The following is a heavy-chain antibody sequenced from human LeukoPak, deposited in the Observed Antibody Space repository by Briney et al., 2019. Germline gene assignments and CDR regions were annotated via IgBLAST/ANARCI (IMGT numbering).Heavy chain of an antibody. D-gene: IGHD2-15*01. CDR3: ARATGVGSGHNRGAFDI. V-gene: IGHV3-30-3*01. Sequence: PGGSLRLSCAASGFTFSSYAMHWVRQAPGKGLEWVAVISYDGSNKYYADSVKGRFTISRDNSKNTLYLQMNSLRAEDTAVYYCARATGVGSGHNRGAFDIWGQGTMVTVSS. CDR1: GFTFSSYA. CDR2: ISYDGSNK. J-gene: IGHJ3*02.